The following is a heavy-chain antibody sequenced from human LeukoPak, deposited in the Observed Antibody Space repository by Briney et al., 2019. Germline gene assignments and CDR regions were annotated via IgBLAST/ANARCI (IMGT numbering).Heavy chain of an antibody. D-gene: IGHD2-2*02. Sequence: SQTLSLTCTVSGGSISSGDYYWSWIRQPPGKGLEWIGYIYYSGSTYYNPSLKSRVTISVDTSKNQFSLKLSSVTAADTAVYYCARDWAPTIQGAFDIWGQGTMVTVSS. CDR1: GGSISSGDYY. CDR3: ARDWAPTIQGAFDI. J-gene: IGHJ3*02. V-gene: IGHV4-30-4*01. CDR2: IYYSGST.